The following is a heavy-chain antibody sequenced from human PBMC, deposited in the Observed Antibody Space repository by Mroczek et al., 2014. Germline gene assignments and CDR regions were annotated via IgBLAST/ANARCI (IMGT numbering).Heavy chain of an antibody. V-gene: IGHV3-30-3*01. CDR2: ISYDGSNK. Sequence: QVQLVESGGGVVQPGRSLRLSCAASGFTFSSYAMHWVRQAPGKGLEWVAVISYDGSNKYYADSVKGRFTISRDNSKNTLYLQMNSLRAEDTAVYYCARGADHYDFWTHRVYWGQGTLVTVSS. CDR1: GFTFSSYA. J-gene: IGHJ4*02. D-gene: IGHD3-3*01. CDR3: ARGADHYDFWTHRVY.